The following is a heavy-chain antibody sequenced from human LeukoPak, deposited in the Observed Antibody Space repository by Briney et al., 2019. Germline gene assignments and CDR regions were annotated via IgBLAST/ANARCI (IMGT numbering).Heavy chain of an antibody. Sequence: SETLSLTCTVSGGSISSYYWSWIRQPPGKGLEWIGYIYYSGSTNYNPSLKSRVTISVDTSKNQFSLKLSSVTAADTAVYYCARGCGGDCYSDPPFDYWGQGTLVTVSS. CDR2: IYYSGST. D-gene: IGHD2-21*01. J-gene: IGHJ4*02. V-gene: IGHV4-59*01. CDR3: ARGCGGDCYSDPPFDY. CDR1: GGSISSYY.